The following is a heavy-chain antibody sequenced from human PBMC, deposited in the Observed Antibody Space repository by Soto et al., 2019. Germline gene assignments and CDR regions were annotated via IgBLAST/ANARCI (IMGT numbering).Heavy chain of an antibody. CDR3: ARAVWFGEPIYYHYVMDV. D-gene: IGHD3-10*01. CDR1: GGSISSYY. J-gene: IGHJ6*02. Sequence: PSETLSLTCTVSGGSISSYYWSWIRQPPGKGLEWIGYIYYSGSTNYNPSLKSRVTISVDTSKNQFSLKLSSVTAADTAVYYCARAVWFGEPIYYHYVMDVWGQGSTVIAP. V-gene: IGHV4-59*01. CDR2: IYYSGST.